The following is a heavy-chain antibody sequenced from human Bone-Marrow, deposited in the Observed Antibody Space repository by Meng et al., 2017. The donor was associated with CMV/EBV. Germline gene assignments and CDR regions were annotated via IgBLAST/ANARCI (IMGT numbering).Heavy chain of an antibody. V-gene: IGHV3-21*01. CDR2: ISGSGGST. CDR3: ARDGIVVVPAAPMDYYYYGMDV. J-gene: IGHJ6*02. CDR1: GFTFSSYA. D-gene: IGHD2-2*01. Sequence: GGSLRLSCAASGFTFSSYAMHWVRQAPGKGLEWVSAISGSGGSTYYADSVKGRFTISRDNAKNSLYLQMNSLRAEDTAVYYCARDGIVVVPAAPMDYYYYGMDVWGQGTTVTVSS.